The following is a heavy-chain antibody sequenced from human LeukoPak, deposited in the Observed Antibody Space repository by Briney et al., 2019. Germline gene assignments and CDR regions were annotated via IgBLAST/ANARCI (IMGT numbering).Heavy chain of an antibody. CDR3: ASSGSYRFDY. D-gene: IGHD1-26*01. CDR1: GFTFSSYA. J-gene: IGHJ4*02. V-gene: IGHV3-23*01. CDR2: ICGSGGST. Sequence: GGSLRLSCAVSGFTFSSYAMSWVRQPPGKGLECVSAICGSGGSTYYADSVKRRFTNSRENLKTALYLQMNSQSDAGTAVYYCASSGSYRFDYWGQGTLVTVSS.